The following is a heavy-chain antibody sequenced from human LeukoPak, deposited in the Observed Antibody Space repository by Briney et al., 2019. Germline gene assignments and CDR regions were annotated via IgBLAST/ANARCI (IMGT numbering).Heavy chain of an antibody. CDR2: INYSGST. D-gene: IGHD3-22*01. Sequence: SETLSLTCTVSGGSISSSSYYWGWIRQPPGKGLEWIGSINYSGSTYYNPSLKSRVTISVDTSKNQFSLKLSSVTAADTAVYYCARDTGYYDSSGYDFDYWGQGTLVTVSS. J-gene: IGHJ4*02. V-gene: IGHV4-39*07. CDR1: GGSISSSSYY. CDR3: ARDTGYYDSSGYDFDY.